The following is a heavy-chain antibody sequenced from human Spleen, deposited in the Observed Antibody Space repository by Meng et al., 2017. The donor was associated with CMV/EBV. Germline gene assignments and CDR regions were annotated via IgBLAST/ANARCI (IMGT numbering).Heavy chain of an antibody. J-gene: IGHJ4*02. CDR2: IIPILGIA. V-gene: IGHV1-69*10. Sequence: KVSCKASGGTFSSYAISWVRQAPGQGLEWMGGIIPILGIANYAQKFQGRVTITADKSTSTAYMELSSLRSEDTAVYYCARDLGSHEDYWGQGTLVTVSS. CDR1: GGTFSSYA. CDR3: ARDLGSHEDY. D-gene: IGHD3-16*01.